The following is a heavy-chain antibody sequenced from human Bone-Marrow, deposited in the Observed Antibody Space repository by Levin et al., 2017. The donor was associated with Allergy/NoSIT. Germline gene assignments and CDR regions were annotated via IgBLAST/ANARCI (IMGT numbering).Heavy chain of an antibody. Sequence: SETLSLTCTVSGDSINSYYWGWIRQPPGKGLEFVGFSYFSGSTHYNPSLKSRVSILVDTSKNHFSLRLTSVTAADTAVYFCARFPVPVKAYAADIWGQGTLVSVSS. CDR3: ARFPVPVKAYAADI. CDR2: SYFSGST. V-gene: IGHV4-59*08. J-gene: IGHJ3*02. CDR1: GDSINSYY. D-gene: IGHD3-16*02.